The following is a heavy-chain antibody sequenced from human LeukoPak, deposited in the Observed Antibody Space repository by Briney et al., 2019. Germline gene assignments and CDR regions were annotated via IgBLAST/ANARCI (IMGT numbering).Heavy chain of an antibody. CDR2: IYYSGST. J-gene: IGHJ4*02. CDR1: GGSISSYY. D-gene: IGHD6-13*01. Sequence: PSETLSLTCTVSGGSISSYYWSWIRQPPGKGLEWIGYIYYSGSTNYNPSLKSRVTISVDTFKNQFSLQLSSVTAADTAVYYCARGAHSSSWFFDYWGQGTLVTVSS. V-gene: IGHV4-59*01. CDR3: ARGAHSSSWFFDY.